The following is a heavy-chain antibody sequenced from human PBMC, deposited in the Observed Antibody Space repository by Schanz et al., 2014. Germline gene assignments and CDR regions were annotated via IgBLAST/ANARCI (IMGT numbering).Heavy chain of an antibody. CDR3: ARGRTCDY. V-gene: IGHV1-8*01. CDR2: MNPNSGNP. Sequence: QVHLVQSGAEVKKPGSSVKVSCKASGGTFSSDTFSWVRQAPGQGLEWLGWMNPNSGNPGFAQKFRGRVTMTGNTAMSTAYIELHILTSEDTAVYYCARGRTCDYWGQGTLVTVSS. CDR1: GGTFSSDT. J-gene: IGHJ4*02.